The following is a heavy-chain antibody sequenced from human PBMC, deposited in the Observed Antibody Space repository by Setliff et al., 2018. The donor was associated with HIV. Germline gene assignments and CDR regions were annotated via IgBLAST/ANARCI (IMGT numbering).Heavy chain of an antibody. CDR3: ARGVAVAGVDY. Sequence: SETLSLTCTVSGGSISSYYWSWIRQPPGKGLEWIGYIYYSGSTNYNPSLRSRVTISVDTSKNQFSLKLSSVTAADTAVYYCARGVAVAGVDYWGQGMLVTVSS. CDR2: IYYSGST. CDR1: GGSISSYY. V-gene: IGHV4-59*01. D-gene: IGHD6-19*01. J-gene: IGHJ4*02.